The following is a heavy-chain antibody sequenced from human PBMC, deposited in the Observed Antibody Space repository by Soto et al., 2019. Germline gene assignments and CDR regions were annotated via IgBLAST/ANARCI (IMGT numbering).Heavy chain of an antibody. Sequence: EVQLVESGGGLVQPGGSLRLSCAASGFTVSSNYMSWVRQAPGKGLEWVSVSYSGGSTYYADSVNGRFTISRDNSKNTLYLQMNSLRAEDTAVYYCAREGVNNYYYYYYMDVWGKGTTVTVSS. V-gene: IGHV3-66*01. CDR2: SYSGGST. J-gene: IGHJ6*03. CDR1: GFTVSSNY. CDR3: AREGVNNYYYYYYMDV. D-gene: IGHD3-10*01.